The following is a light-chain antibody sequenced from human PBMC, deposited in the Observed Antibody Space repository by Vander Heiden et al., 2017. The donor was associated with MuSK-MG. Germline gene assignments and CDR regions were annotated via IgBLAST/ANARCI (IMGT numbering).Light chain of an antibody. CDR2: GNS. CDR1: SSNIGAGYD. Sequence: QSVLTQPPSVSGAPGQRVTIVCTGSSSNIGAGYDVHWYQQLPGTAPKLLIYGNSNRPSGVPDRFSGSKSGTSASLAITGLQAEDEADYYCQSYDSSLSGSVFGGGTKLTVL. V-gene: IGLV1-40*01. J-gene: IGLJ2*01. CDR3: QSYDSSLSGSV.